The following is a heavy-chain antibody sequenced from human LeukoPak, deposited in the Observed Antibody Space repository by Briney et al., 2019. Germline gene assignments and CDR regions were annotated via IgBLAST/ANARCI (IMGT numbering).Heavy chain of an antibody. CDR2: INPNGITT. Sequence: GGSLRLSCAASGFIFRNYWMHWVRQAPGKGLVWVARINPNGITTTYTDSVKGRFTISRDNAKNTLYLQMNSLRAEDTAVYYCVRGRGSYGWFDPWGQGTLVTVSS. CDR1: GFIFRNYW. CDR3: VRGRGSYGWFDP. J-gene: IGHJ5*02. D-gene: IGHD3-10*01. V-gene: IGHV3-74*01.